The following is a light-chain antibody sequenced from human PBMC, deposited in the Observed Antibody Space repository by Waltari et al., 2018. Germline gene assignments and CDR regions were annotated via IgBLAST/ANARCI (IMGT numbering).Light chain of an antibody. CDR2: GAS. CDR1: QTVRTTY. Sequence: ELVLTQSPGTLSLSPGERATLACRASQTVRTTYLAWYQQKPGQAPTLPIYGASSRATGIPDRFSGSGSGTDFSLTISSLEPEDFAVYYCQQYDISPLTFGGGTKVEIK. CDR3: QQYDISPLT. V-gene: IGKV3-20*01. J-gene: IGKJ4*01.